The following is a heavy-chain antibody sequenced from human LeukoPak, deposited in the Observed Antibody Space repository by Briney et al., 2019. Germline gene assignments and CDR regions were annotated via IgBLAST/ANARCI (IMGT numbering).Heavy chain of an antibody. CDR3: ARASIWYYDILTGYYDY. D-gene: IGHD3-9*01. Sequence: PSETLSLTCTVCGGSISSGSYYWRWIRQPAGEGLEWIGRIYTSGSTNYNPSLKSRVTISVETSKNQFSLKLSSVTAADTAVYYCARASIWYYDILTGYYDYWGQGTLVTVSS. V-gene: IGHV4-61*02. J-gene: IGHJ4*02. CDR2: IYTSGST. CDR1: GGSISSGSYY.